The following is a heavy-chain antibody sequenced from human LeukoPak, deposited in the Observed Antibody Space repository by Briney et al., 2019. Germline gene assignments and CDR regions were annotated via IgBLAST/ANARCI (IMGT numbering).Heavy chain of an antibody. D-gene: IGHD2-2*01. J-gene: IGHJ4*02. CDR2: IYPGDSDT. CDR1: GXSFTTYC. CDR3: ARRQGCSSTSCPPDY. V-gene: IGHV5-51*01. Sequence: GESLKISCRGSGXSFTTYCIGWVRQMPGKDLEWMWIIYPGDSDTRYTPSFQGQVTMSADKSINTAYLQWTSLKASDTAMYYCARRQGCSSTSCPPDYWGQGTLVTVSP.